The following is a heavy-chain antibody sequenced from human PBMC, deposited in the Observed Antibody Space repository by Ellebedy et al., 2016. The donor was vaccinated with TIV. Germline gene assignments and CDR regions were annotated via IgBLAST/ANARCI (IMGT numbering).Heavy chain of an antibody. CDR1: GFTFSDYY. J-gene: IGHJ5*02. CDR2: ISNSGSTI. D-gene: IGHD2-2*01. Sequence: GESLKISCAASGFTFSDYYMIWIRQAPGKGLEWVSYISNSGSTIYYADSVKCRFTISRDNAKNSLSLLMNSLRAEDTAVYYCARDARFIDQQHNWFDPWGQGTLVTVSS. CDR3: ARDARFIDQQHNWFDP. V-gene: IGHV3-11*01.